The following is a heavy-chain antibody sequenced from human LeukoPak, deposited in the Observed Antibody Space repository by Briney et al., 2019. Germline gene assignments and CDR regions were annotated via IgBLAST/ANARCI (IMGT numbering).Heavy chain of an antibody. V-gene: IGHV3-7*01. CDR2: IKQDGSEK. J-gene: IGHJ4*02. Sequence: GGSLRLSCAASGFTFSSYAMSWVRQAPGKGLEWVANIKQDGSEKYYVDSVKGRFTISRDNAKNSLFLQMNSLRAEDTAVYYCARATDFWSGYYYYWGQGTLVTVSS. CDR3: ARATDFWSGYYYY. D-gene: IGHD3-3*01. CDR1: GFTFSSYA.